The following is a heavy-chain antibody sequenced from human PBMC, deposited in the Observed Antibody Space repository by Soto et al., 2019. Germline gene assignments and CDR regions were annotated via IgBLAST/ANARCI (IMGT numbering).Heavy chain of an antibody. CDR3: AKDLTWGETTVVTPDY. Sequence: QVQLVESGGGVVQPGRSLRLSCAASGFTFSSYGMHWVRQAPGKGLEWVAVISYDGSHKYYADSVKGRFTISRDNSKNTLYLQMNSLRSEDMAVDYCAKDLTWGETTVVTPDYWGQGTLVTVSS. D-gene: IGHD4-17*01. CDR2: ISYDGSHK. V-gene: IGHV3-30*18. CDR1: GFTFSSYG. J-gene: IGHJ4*02.